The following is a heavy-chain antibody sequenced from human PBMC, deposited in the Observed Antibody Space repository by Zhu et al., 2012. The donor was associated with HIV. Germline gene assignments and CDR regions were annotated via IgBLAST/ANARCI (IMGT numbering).Heavy chain of an antibody. D-gene: IGHD4-23*01. V-gene: IGHV4-4*02. Sequence: QVQLQESGPGLVKPSGTLSLTCAVSGASISSSDWWSWVRQPPGKGLEWIGEIYHSGSTNYNPSLKSRVTISVDKSKNQFSLKLRSVTAADTAVYYCARVPTTMVHAPPSDYWGQGTLVTVSS. J-gene: IGHJ4*02. CDR1: GASISSSDW. CDR3: ARVPTTMVHAPPSDY. CDR2: IYHSGST.